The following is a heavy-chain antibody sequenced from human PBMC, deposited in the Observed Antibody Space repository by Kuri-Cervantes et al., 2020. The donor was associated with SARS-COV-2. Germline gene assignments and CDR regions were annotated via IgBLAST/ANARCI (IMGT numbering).Heavy chain of an antibody. CDR1: GYTFTSYD. D-gene: IGHD2-2*01. CDR3: AREGCSGTSCYSAWFDP. V-gene: IGHV1-8*03. CDR2: MNPNSGNT. J-gene: IGHJ5*02. Sequence: ASVKVSCKASGYTFTSYDINWVRQATGQGLEWMGWMNPNSGNTGYAQKFQGRVTITRNTSISTAYMELSSLRSEDTAVYYCAREGCSGTSCYSAWFDPWGQGTLVTVSS.